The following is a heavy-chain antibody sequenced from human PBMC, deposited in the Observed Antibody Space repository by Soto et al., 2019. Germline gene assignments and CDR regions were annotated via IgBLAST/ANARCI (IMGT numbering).Heavy chain of an antibody. CDR2: IIPIFGTT. CDR1: GGTFSGYG. Sequence: GASVKVSCKASGGTFSGYGINWVRQAPGQGLEWIGGIIPIFGTTNYAQKFQGRVTITADKSTNTAYMELSRLKSEDTAVFYCARGRIAAAGRGSFDYWGRGTLVTVSS. CDR3: ARGRIAAAGRGSFDY. J-gene: IGHJ4*02. V-gene: IGHV1-69*06. D-gene: IGHD6-25*01.